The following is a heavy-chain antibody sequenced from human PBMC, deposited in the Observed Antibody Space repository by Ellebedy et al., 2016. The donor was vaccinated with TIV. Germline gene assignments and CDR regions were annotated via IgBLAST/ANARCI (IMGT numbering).Heavy chain of an antibody. J-gene: IGHJ5*02. CDR3: ARNRNYFDANGYWNH. CDR1: GFTFRDYY. Sequence: GESLKISCAASGFTFRDYYMSWIRQAPGKGLECVAYISGDGTITYYADAVKGRFTVSRDNAENSLHLQMSSLRAEDTAVYYSARNRNYFDANGYWNHWGPGAQVTVSS. V-gene: IGHV3-11*01. CDR2: ISGDGTIT. D-gene: IGHD3-22*01.